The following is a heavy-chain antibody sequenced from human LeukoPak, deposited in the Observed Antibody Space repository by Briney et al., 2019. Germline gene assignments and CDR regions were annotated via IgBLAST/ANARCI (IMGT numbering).Heavy chain of an antibody. V-gene: IGHV3-21*01. D-gene: IGHD1-26*01. Sequence: GGSLRLSCAASGFTFSSYSVNWVRQAPGKGLEWVSSISSSSSYIYYADSVKGRFTISRDNAKNSLYLQMNSLRVDDTAVFYCARAGDVGAVDSWGQGTLVTVSS. CDR1: GFTFSSYS. CDR2: ISSSSSYI. J-gene: IGHJ4*02. CDR3: ARAGDVGAVDS.